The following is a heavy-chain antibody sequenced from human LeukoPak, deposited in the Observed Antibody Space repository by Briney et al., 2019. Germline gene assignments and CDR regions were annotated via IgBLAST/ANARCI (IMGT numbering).Heavy chain of an antibody. CDR2: INPNSGGT. D-gene: IGHD6-19*01. V-gene: IGHV1-2*02. J-gene: IGHJ4*02. Sequence: ASVKVSCKASGYTFTGYYMHWVRQAPGQGLEWMGWINPNSGGTNYAQKFQGRVTMTRDTSISTAYMELSRLRSDDTAVYYCAGSLAVAGTGLDYWGQGTLVTVSS. CDR1: GYTFTGYY. CDR3: AGSLAVAGTGLDY.